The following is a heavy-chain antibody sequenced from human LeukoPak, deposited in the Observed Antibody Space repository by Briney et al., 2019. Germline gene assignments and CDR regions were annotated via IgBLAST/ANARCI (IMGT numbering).Heavy chain of an antibody. J-gene: IGHJ6*02. Sequence: SVKVSCKASGGTFSSYAISWVRQAPGQGLEWMGGVIPIFGTANYAQKFQGRVTITADESTSTAYMELSSLRSDDTAVYYCASGEVGVVYRAGGRYYYYYHAMDVWGQGTTVTVSS. CDR3: ASGEVGVVYRAGGRYYYYYHAMDV. V-gene: IGHV1-69*01. CDR2: VIPIFGTA. CDR1: GGTFSSYA. D-gene: IGHD2-15*01.